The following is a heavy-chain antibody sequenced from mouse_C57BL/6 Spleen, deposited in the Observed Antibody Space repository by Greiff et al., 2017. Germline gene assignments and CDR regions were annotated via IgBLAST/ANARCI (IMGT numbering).Heavy chain of an antibody. J-gene: IGHJ2*01. D-gene: IGHD2-5*01. CDR2: ISSGGDYI. V-gene: IGHV5-9-1*02. CDR1: GFTFSSYA. CDR3: TREGKYSNYLDY. Sequence: EVQRVESGEGLVKPGGSLKLSCAASGFTFSSYAMSWVRQTPEKRLEWVAYISSGGDYIYYADTVKGRFTISRDNARNTLYLQMSSLKSEDTAMYYCTREGKYSNYLDYWGQGTTLTVSS.